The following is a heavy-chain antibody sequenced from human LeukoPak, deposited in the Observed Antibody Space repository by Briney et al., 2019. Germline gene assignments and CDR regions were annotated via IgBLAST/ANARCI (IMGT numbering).Heavy chain of an antibody. CDR3: AREVGICSGGRCYFRFDY. Sequence: SGRSLRLSCAASGFTFDDYAMHWVRQAPGKGLEWVSGITWNSGSIGYADSVKGRFTISRDNAKNSLYLQMNSLRAEDTAVYYCAREVGICSGGRCYFRFDYWGQGTLVTVSS. J-gene: IGHJ4*02. D-gene: IGHD2-15*01. V-gene: IGHV3-9*01. CDR2: ITWNSGSI. CDR1: GFTFDDYA.